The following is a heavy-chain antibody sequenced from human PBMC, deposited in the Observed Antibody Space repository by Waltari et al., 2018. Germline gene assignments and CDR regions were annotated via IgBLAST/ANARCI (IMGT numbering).Heavy chain of an antibody. Sequence: EVQLLESGGGLIQPGGSLRLSCAASGFTFSYNYMSWVRQAPGKGLEWVSVVQAGRNTYCAGAVRGRFTITRDKYKGTRYLEMNSLRAEDTAGYYCARAGHDSPVEWLRLLDQRGQGTLVTVSS. D-gene: IGHD5-12*01. CDR2: VQAGRNT. V-gene: IGHV3-53*01. CDR1: GFTFSYNY. J-gene: IGHJ4*02. CDR3: ARAGHDSPVEWLRLLDQ.